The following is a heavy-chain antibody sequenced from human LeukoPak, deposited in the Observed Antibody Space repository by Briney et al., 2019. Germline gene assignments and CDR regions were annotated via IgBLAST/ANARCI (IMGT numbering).Heavy chain of an antibody. V-gene: IGHV5-51*01. J-gene: IGHJ4*02. D-gene: IGHD4-23*01. CDR1: GYSFTSYW. CDR3: ASYQDYGGNGGYFDY. CDR2: IYPGDSDT. Sequence: GESLKISRKGSGYSFTSYWIGWVRQMPGKGLEWMGIIYPGDSDTRYSPSCQGQVTSSADKSISTAYLQWSSLKASDTAMYYCASYQDYGGNGGYFDYWGQGTLVTVSS.